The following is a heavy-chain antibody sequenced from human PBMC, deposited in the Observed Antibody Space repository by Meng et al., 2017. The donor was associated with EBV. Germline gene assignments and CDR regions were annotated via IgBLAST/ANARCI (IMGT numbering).Heavy chain of an antibody. J-gene: IGHJ4*02. D-gene: IGHD3-10*01. CDR2: FLPRLGAP. CDR1: GGPFRYYA. CDR3: ASESGRGYTPDY. V-gene: IGHV1-69*01. Sequence: QVQLVQSAAGVKKPGASVKVSCKTSGGPFRYYAISWVRQDPGQGLEWLGGFLPRLGAPNYAQKFHGRVKITADESTSTHYMDLSSLRSEDTAIYYCASESGRGYTPDYWGQGTLVTVSS.